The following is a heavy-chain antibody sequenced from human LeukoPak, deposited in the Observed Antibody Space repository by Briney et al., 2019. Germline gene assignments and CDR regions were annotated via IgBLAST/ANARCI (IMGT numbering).Heavy chain of an antibody. D-gene: IGHD5-18*01. J-gene: IGHJ4*02. CDR1: GYTFTSYY. CDR2: INPSGGST. Sequence: ASVKVSCKASGYTFTSYYIHWVRQAPGQGLEWMGIINPSGGSTSYAQKFQGRVTMTRDTSTSTVYMELSSLRSEDTAVYYCAKEAPWATAMVILIDYWGQGTLVTVSS. CDR3: AKEAPWATAMVILIDY. V-gene: IGHV1-46*01.